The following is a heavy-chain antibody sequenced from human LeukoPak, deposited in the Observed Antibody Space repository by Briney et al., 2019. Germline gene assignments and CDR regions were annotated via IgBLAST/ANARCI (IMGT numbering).Heavy chain of an antibody. D-gene: IGHD3-16*01. CDR3: ARDPGGYYFDY. Sequence: PGRSLRLSCAASGFTFSSYGMHWVRQAPGKGLEWVAVISYDGSNKYYADSVKGRFTISRDNSKNTLYLQMNSLRAEDTAVYYCARDPGGYYFDYWGQGTLVTVSS. CDR2: ISYDGSNK. J-gene: IGHJ4*02. CDR1: GFTFSSYG. V-gene: IGHV3-30*03.